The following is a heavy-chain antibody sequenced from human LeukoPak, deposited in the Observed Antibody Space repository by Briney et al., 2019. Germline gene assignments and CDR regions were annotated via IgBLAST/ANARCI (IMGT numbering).Heavy chain of an antibody. V-gene: IGHV3-30*02. Sequence: GGSLRLSCAASGFTFSSYGMHWVRQAPGRGLEWVAFIRYDGSNKYYADSVKGRFTISRDNSKNTLYLQMNSLRAEDTAVYYCAKAIVGAKGGDYWGQGTLVTVSS. CDR3: AKAIVGAKGGDY. J-gene: IGHJ4*02. CDR1: GFTFSSYG. D-gene: IGHD1-26*01. CDR2: IRYDGSNK.